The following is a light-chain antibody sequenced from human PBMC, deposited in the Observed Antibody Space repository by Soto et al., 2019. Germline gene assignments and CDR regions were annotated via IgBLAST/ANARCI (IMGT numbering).Light chain of an antibody. Sequence: EIVMTQSPATLSVSPGGRATLSCRASQSVSSTLAWYQQKPGQAPRLLIYGASTRATGFPARFSGSGSGTEFTLTISSLQSEDFAVYYCQQYKDWPPTFGGGTRVEIK. CDR2: GAS. V-gene: IGKV3-15*01. J-gene: IGKJ4*01. CDR1: QSVSST. CDR3: QQYKDWPPT.